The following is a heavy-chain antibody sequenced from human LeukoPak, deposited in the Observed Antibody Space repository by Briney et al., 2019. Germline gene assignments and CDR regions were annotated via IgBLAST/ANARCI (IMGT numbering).Heavy chain of an antibody. V-gene: IGHV5-51*01. CDR2: IYPGDSDT. CDR1: GYSSTSYW. J-gene: IGHJ4*02. CDR3: ARRRYSSSSELDY. D-gene: IGHD6-6*01. Sequence: GESLKISCKGSGYSSTSYWIGWVRQMPGKGLEWMGIIYPGDSDTRYSPSFQGQVTISADKSISTAYRQWSSLKASDTAMYYCARRRYSSSSELDYWGQGTLVTVSS.